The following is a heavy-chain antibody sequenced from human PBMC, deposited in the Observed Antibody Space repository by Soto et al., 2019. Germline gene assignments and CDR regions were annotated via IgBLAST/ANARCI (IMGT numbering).Heavy chain of an antibody. CDR3: AKMGDSSGYDFFDY. CDR2: ISGSGDRT. CDR1: GFTFSSHG. J-gene: IGHJ4*02. Sequence: EVQRLESGGGLVQPGGSLRLSCAVSGFTFSSHGKSWVRQAPGKGLEWVSSISGSGDRTYYADSVKGRFTISRDNNKNTVYLQMNSLRVEDTAVYYCAKMGDSSGYDFFDYWGQGTLVTVSS. D-gene: IGHD3-22*01. V-gene: IGHV3-23*01.